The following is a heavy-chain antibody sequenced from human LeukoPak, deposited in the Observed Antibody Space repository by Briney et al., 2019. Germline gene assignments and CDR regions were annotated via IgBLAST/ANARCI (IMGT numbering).Heavy chain of an antibody. D-gene: IGHD2-2*01. J-gene: IGHJ5*02. V-gene: IGHV1-46*01. CDR3: ARVQASGDIVVVPAGFDP. CDR1: GYTFTSYY. Sequence: ASVTVSCKASGYTFTSYYMHWVRQAPGQGLEWMGIINPSGGSTSYAQKFQGRVTMTRDTSTSTVYMELSSLRSEDTAVYYCARVQASGDIVVVPAGFDPWGQGTLVTVSS. CDR2: INPSGGST.